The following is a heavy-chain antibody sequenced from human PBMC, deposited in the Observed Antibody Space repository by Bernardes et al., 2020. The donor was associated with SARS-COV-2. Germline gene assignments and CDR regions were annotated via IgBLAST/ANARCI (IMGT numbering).Heavy chain of an antibody. J-gene: IGHJ4*02. Sequence: GGSLRLSCAASGFTFSSYWMHWIRQVPGKGLVWVSRINGDGNSINYADSVKGRFTISRDNAKSTLYLQMTSLTAEDTALYYCARGSGNYYFDYWGRGTLITVSS. CDR3: ARGSGNYYFDY. D-gene: IGHD6-19*01. V-gene: IGHV3-74*01. CDR2: INGDGNSI. CDR1: GFTFSSYW.